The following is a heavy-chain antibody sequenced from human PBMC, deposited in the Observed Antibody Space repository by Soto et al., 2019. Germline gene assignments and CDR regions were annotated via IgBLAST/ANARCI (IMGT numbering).Heavy chain of an antibody. Sequence: EVQLVESGGGLVQPGGSLRLSCAASGFTFSSYWMSWVRQAPGKGLEWVANIKQDGSEKYYVDSVKGRFTISRDNAKNSLYLQMNSLRAEDTAVYYCANLVADIAVAANDAFDIWGQGTMVTVSS. CDR3: ANLVADIAVAANDAFDI. J-gene: IGHJ3*02. CDR1: GFTFSSYW. D-gene: IGHD6-19*01. V-gene: IGHV3-7*01. CDR2: IKQDGSEK.